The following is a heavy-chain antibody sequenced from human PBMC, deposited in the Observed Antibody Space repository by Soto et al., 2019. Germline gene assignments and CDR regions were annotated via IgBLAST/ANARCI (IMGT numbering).Heavy chain of an antibody. J-gene: IGHJ5*02. CDR2: FDPEDGET. D-gene: IGHD2-15*01. V-gene: IGHV1-24*01. Sequence: ASVKVSCKVSGYTLTELSMHWVRQAPGKGLEWMGGFDPEDGETIYAQKFQGRVTMTEDTSTDTAYMELSSLRSEDTAVYYCATADCSGGSCYLSEYWFDPWGQGTLVTVSS. CDR3: ATADCSGGSCYLSEYWFDP. CDR1: GYTLTELS.